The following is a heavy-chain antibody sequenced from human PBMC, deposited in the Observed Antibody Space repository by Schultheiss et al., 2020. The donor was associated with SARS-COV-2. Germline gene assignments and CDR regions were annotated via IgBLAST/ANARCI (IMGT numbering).Heavy chain of an antibody. Sequence: GSLRLSCKGSGYSFTSYWIGWVRQMPGKGLEWMGIIYPGDSDTRYSPSFQGQVTISADKSISTAYLQWSSLKASDTAMYYCARGAYSFYFDYWGQGSLVTVSS. CDR2: IYPGDSDT. V-gene: IGHV5-51*01. CDR3: ARGAYSFYFDY. CDR1: GYSFTSYW. D-gene: IGHD2-15*01. J-gene: IGHJ4*02.